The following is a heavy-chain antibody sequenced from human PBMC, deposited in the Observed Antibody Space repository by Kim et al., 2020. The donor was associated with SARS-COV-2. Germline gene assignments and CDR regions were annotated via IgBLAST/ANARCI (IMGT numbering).Heavy chain of an antibody. CDR1: GYTFTSYG. V-gene: IGHV1-18*04. Sequence: ASVKVSCKASGYTFTSYGISWVRQAPGQGLEWMGWISAYNGNTNYAQKLQGRVTMTTDTSTSTAYMELRSLRSDDTAVYYCARWEGPVMLLPGWGYYGMDVWGQGTTVTVSS. J-gene: IGHJ6*02. D-gene: IGHD2-15*01. CDR3: ARWEGPVMLLPGWGYYGMDV. CDR2: ISAYNGNT.